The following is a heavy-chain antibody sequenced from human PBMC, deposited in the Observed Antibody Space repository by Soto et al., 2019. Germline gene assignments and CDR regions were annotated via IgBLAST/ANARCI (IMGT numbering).Heavy chain of an antibody. D-gene: IGHD6-13*01. V-gene: IGHV3-23*01. Sequence: EVQLLESGGALVQPGGSLRLSCSASGFTFISYAMSWVRQAPGKVLEWVSSISASGDSTHNADSVKGRFAISRDNSKNTLDLQMNSLTADDSAVYYCAKGGLYNSSWYEGYWGQGTLVTVSS. CDR1: GFTFISYA. J-gene: IGHJ4*02. CDR3: AKGGLYNSSWYEGY. CDR2: ISASGDST.